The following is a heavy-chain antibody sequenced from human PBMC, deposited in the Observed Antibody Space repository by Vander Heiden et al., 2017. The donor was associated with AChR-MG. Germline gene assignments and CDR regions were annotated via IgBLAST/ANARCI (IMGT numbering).Heavy chain of an antibody. Sequence: QVQLVQSGAEVKKPGASVKVSCKASGYTFTDYSLHWVRQVPGQGLEWMGWINPNTGVTLYAQKSQGRVTMTRDTSISTAYLELSRLRSDDTAVYYCARETDSFDIWGQGTLVTVSS. J-gene: IGHJ3*02. CDR2: INPNTGVT. V-gene: IGHV1-2*02. CDR1: GYTFTDYS. CDR3: ARETDSFDI.